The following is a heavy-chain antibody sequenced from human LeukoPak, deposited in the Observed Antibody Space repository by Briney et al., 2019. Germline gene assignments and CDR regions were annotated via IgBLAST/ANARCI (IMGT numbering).Heavy chain of an antibody. D-gene: IGHD4/OR15-4a*01. J-gene: IGHJ4*02. Sequence: GGSLRLSCAASGFTFSGFAMSWVRQAPGKGLEWVSTLSTTGATTYYADSVKGRFTISRDNSKNTLYLQLNRLTAEDTAIYYCARFYGGYFDYWGQGTLVSVSS. CDR2: LSTTGATT. CDR1: GFTFSGFA. CDR3: ARFYGGYFDY. V-gene: IGHV3-23*01.